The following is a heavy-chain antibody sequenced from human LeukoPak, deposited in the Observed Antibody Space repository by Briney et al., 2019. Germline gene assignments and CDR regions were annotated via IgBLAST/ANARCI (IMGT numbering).Heavy chain of an antibody. Sequence: PAGSLRLSCAASGFTFINYAMIWVRQAPGKGLEWVSTISSSGANTHYADSVKGRFTVSRDNSKNTVSLQMNRLRAEDTAIYYCANGFYYPSYYFNYWGQGTLVTVAS. J-gene: IGHJ4*02. CDR2: ISSSGANT. CDR3: ANGFYYPSYYFNY. V-gene: IGHV3-23*01. D-gene: IGHD3-10*01. CDR1: GFTFINYA.